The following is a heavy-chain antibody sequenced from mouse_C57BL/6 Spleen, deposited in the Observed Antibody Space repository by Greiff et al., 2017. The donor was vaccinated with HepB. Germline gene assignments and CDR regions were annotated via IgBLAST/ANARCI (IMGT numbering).Heavy chain of an antibody. D-gene: IGHD1-1*01. CDR3: TSSPGSSFFDY. CDR1: GYTFTDYE. CDR2: IDPETGGT. Sequence: VQLQQSGAELVRPGASVTLSCKASGYTFTDYEMHWVKQTPVHGLEWIGAIDPETGGTAYNQKFKGKAILTADKSSSTAYMELRSLTSEDSAVYYCTSSPGSSFFDYWGQGTTLTVSS. V-gene: IGHV1-15*01. J-gene: IGHJ2*01.